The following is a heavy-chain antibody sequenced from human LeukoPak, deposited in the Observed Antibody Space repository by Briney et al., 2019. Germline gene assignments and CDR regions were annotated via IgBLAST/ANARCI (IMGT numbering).Heavy chain of an antibody. CDR2: LSGSGAST. D-gene: IGHD2-15*01. V-gene: IGHV3-23*01. J-gene: IGHJ5*02. CDR3: AKSKEDCCGSFDP. Sequence: PGGTLRLSCAASGFTFSRYGMNWVRQAPGKGLEWVSALSGSGASTYYADSVKGRFTISRDNSKNTLYLQMNSLRAEDTAVYYCAKSKEDCCGSFDPWGQGTLVTVSS. CDR1: GFTFSRYG.